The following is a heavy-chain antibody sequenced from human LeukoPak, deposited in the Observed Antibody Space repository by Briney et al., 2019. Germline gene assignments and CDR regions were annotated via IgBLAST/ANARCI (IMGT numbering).Heavy chain of an antibody. CDR2: ISWNSGSI. D-gene: IGHD5-18*01. CDR3: AKGGGGQLWLGLDY. CDR1: GFTFDDYA. V-gene: IGHV3-9*03. J-gene: IGHJ4*02. Sequence: GGSLRLSCAASGFTFDDYAMPWVRQAPGKGLEWVSGISWNSGSIGYADSVKGRFTISRDNAKNSLYLQMNSLRAEDMALYYCAKGGGGQLWLGLDYWGQGTLVTVSS.